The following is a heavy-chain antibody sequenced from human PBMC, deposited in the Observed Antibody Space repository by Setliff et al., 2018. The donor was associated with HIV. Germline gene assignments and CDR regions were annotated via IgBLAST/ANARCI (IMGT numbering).Heavy chain of an antibody. D-gene: IGHD2-21*02. CDR2: IYSSATT. CDR3: ARVFPLVTADDNRFDP. CDR1: GGSVEILN. V-gene: IGHV4-4*08. J-gene: IGHJ5*02. Sequence: SETLSLTCSVSGGSVEILNLIWIRQRPGKGLECIGYIYSSATTNYNSALESRATISRDTSKNQISLKLRSVTAADMAVYYCARVFPLVTADDNRFDPWGQGILVTVS.